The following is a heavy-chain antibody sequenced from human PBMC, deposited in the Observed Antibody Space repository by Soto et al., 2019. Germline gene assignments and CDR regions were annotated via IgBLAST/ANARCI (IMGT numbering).Heavy chain of an antibody. CDR1: GYTFASYY. V-gene: IGHV1-46*01. CDR2: INPSGGST. Sequence: GASVKVSCKASGYTFASYYMHWVRQAPGQGLEWMGIINPSGGSTSYAQKFQGRVTMTRDTSTSTVYMELSSLRSEDTAVYYCAREPGRPDAFDIWGQGTMVTVSS. CDR3: AREPGRPDAFDI. J-gene: IGHJ3*02.